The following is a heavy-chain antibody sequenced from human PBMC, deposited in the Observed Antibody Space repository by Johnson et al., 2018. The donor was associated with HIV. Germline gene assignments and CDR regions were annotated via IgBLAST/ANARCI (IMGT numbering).Heavy chain of an antibody. J-gene: IGHJ3*02. Sequence: VQLVESGGVVVQPGGSLRLSCAASGFTFDDYAMHWVRQAPGKGLEWVSLLSWDGGSTYYADSVKGRFTISRDNSKNTLYLQMNSLRAEDTAVYYVAKAYYYVSSGYDAFDIWGQGTRVTVSS. CDR2: LSWDGGST. CDR3: AKAYYYVSSGYDAFDI. V-gene: IGHV3-43D*03. CDR1: GFTFDDYA. D-gene: IGHD3-22*01.